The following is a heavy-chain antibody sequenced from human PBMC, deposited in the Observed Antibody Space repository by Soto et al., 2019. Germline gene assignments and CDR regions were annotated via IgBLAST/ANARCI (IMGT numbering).Heavy chain of an antibody. CDR1: GGTFSSYT. J-gene: IGHJ5*02. CDR2: IIPILGIA. CDR3: ARDTRTSIVVPAERKRHNWFDP. Sequence: GASVKVSCKASGGTFSSYTISWVRQAPGQGLEWMGRIIPILGIANYAQKFQGRVTITADKSTSTAYMELSSLRSEDTAVYYCARDTRTSIVVPAERKRHNWFDPWGQGTLVTVSS. D-gene: IGHD2-2*01. V-gene: IGHV1-69*04.